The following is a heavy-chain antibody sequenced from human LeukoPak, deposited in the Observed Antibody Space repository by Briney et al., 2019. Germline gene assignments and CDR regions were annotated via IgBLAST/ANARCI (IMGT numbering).Heavy chain of an antibody. CDR2: INTNGANT. CDR1: GFTFKSYA. V-gene: IGHV3-64*04. D-gene: IGHD3-3*01. J-gene: IGHJ6*02. Sequence: PGGSLRLSCSASGFTFKSYAMHWVRQAPGKGLEYVSSINTNGANTYYADSVKGRFTISRDNSKNTLYLQMNSLRAEDTAVYYCARDSLRITIFGVVKYGMDVWGQGTTVTVPS. CDR3: ARDSLRITIFGVVKYGMDV.